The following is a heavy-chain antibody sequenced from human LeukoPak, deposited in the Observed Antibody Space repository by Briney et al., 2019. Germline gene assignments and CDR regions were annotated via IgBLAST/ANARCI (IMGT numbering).Heavy chain of an antibody. J-gene: IGHJ4*02. CDR2: ISSSSSYI. CDR1: GFTFSSYS. CDR3: ARDGESRAYIVVVPAAMEVFADNNY. D-gene: IGHD2-2*01. Sequence: PGGSLRLSCAASGFTFSSYSMNWVRQAPGKGLEWVSSISSSSSYIYYADSVKGRFTISRDNSKNTLYLQMNSLRAEDTAVYYCARDGESRAYIVVVPAAMEVFADNNYWGQGTLVTVSS. V-gene: IGHV3-21*01.